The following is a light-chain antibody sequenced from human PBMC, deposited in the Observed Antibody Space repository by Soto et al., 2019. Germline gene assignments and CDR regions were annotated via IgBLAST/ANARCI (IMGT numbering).Light chain of an antibody. V-gene: IGLV3-1*01. Sequence: SSELTQPPSVSVSPGQTASITCSGDKLGDKYACWYQQKPGQSPVLVIYQDSKRTSGIPERFSGSNSGNTATMTISGTQAMDEADYYCQAWDSSTVVFGGGTKVTVL. J-gene: IGLJ2*01. CDR2: QDS. CDR1: KLGDKY. CDR3: QAWDSSTVV.